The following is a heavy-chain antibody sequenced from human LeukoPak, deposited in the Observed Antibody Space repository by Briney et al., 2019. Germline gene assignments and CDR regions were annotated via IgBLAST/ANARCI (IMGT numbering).Heavy chain of an antibody. Sequence: ASVKVSCKASGHTFTSYYMHWVRQAPGQGLEWMGIINPSGGSTTYAQKFQGRVTMTRDTSTSTVYMELSSLRSEDTAVYYCGRGLAESYFDYWGQGTLVTVSS. CDR1: GHTFTSYY. CDR2: INPSGGST. V-gene: IGHV1-46*01. CDR3: GRGLAESYFDY. J-gene: IGHJ4*02.